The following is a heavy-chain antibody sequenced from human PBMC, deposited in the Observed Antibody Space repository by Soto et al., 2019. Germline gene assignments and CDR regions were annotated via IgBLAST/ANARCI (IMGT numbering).Heavy chain of an antibody. J-gene: IGHJ6*02. CDR1: GYSXTSYW. CDR2: IDPSDSYT. Sequence: GXAXKISFEGTGYSXTSYWSRLVRQIPWKGLEWIGRIDPSDSYTNYSPSFQGHVTISADKSIITAYLHWSSLKASDTAMYYCAGGRIAAAGTLVFYYHYGMDVWRQGTTVTVS. V-gene: IGHV5-10-1*01. D-gene: IGHD6-13*01. CDR3: AGGRIAAAGTLVFYYHYGMDV.